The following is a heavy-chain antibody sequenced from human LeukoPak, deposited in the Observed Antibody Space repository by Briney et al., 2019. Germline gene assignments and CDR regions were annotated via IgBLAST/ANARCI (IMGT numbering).Heavy chain of an antibody. J-gene: IGHJ5*02. D-gene: IGHD2-15*01. Sequence: SETLSLTCAVYGGSFSGYYWSWIRHPPGKGLEWIGEINHSGSTNYNPSLKSRVTISVDTSKNQFSLKLSSVTAADTAVYYCARPGYCSGGSCPRWFDHWGQGTLVTVSS. CDR3: ARPGYCSGGSCPRWFDH. CDR1: GGSFSGYY. CDR2: INHSGST. V-gene: IGHV4-34*01.